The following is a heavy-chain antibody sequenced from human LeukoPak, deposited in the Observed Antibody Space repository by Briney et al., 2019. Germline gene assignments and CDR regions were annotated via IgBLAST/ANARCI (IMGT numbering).Heavy chain of an antibody. V-gene: IGHV3-30-3*01. Sequence: GGSLRLSCAASGFTFSSYAMHWVRQAPGKGLEWVAVISYDGSNKYYADSVKGRFTISRDNAKNSLYLQLNSLRAEDTAVYYCARRTVTSLPYAMDVWGQGTTVTVSS. CDR2: ISYDGSNK. D-gene: IGHD4-11*01. J-gene: IGHJ6*02. CDR3: ARRTVTSLPYAMDV. CDR1: GFTFSSYA.